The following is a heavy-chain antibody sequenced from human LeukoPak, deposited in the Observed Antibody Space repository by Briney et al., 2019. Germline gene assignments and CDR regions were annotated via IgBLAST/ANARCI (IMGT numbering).Heavy chain of an antibody. V-gene: IGHV5-51*01. CDR2: IYPGDSNI. Sequence: GESLKISCKGSGYSFSTYWIGWVRQMPGRGLEWMGIIYPGDSNIGYSLSFQGQVTISADKSASTAYLQWSSLRALDTAMYYCARHAATSTWSHFDYWGQGTQVTVSS. CDR1: GYSFSTYW. J-gene: IGHJ4*02. CDR3: ARHAATSTWSHFDY. D-gene: IGHD6-13*01.